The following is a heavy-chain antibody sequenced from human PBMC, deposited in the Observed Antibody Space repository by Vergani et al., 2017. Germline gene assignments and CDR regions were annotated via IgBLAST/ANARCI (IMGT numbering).Heavy chain of an antibody. V-gene: IGHV5-51*01. J-gene: IGHJ4*02. CDR2: IHPGDSDT. D-gene: IGHD3-22*01. CDR1: GYSFTSYW. Sequence: EVQLVQSGAEVKKPGESLKISCKGSGYSFTSYWIGWVRQMPGKGLEWMGIIHPGDSDTRYSPSFQGQVTISADKSISTAYLQWSSLKASDTAMYYCARWSTYYYDSSGYYYVDYWGQGTLVTVSS. CDR3: ARWSTYYYDSSGYYYVDY.